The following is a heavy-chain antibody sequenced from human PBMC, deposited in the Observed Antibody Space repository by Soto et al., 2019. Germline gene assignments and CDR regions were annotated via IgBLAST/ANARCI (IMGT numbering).Heavy chain of an antibody. Sequence: EVQLVESGGGLVQPGGSLKLSCAASGFTFSGSAMHWVRQASGKGLEWVGRIRSKANSYATAYAASVKGRFTISRDDSKKTAYLQMNSLKTEDTAVYYCTRHLPDVWGKGTTVTVSS. V-gene: IGHV3-73*01. CDR2: IRSKANSYAT. J-gene: IGHJ6*04. CDR1: GFTFSGSA. CDR3: TRHLPDV.